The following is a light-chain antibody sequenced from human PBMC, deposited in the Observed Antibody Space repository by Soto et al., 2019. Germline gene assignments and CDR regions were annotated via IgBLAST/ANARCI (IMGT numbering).Light chain of an antibody. V-gene: IGKV1-39*01. CDR3: QHYHSPPPT. CDR2: SAS. CDR1: QNIDIF. J-gene: IGKJ2*01. Sequence: DIQMTQSPSSLSASVGDRVTITCRASQNIDIFVNWFQHKSGMAPKLLIYSASNLQSGVPSRFSGSGSGTDFTLTISSLQPEDFATYYCQHYHSPPPTFGQGTQLEIK.